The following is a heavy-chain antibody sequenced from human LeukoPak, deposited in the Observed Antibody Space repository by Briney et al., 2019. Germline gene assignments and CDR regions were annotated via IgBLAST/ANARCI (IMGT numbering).Heavy chain of an antibody. CDR1: GFTFDNYA. CDR3: AKGGELHYDY. D-gene: IGHD1-26*01. Sequence: GGSLRLSCAASGFTFDNYAMSWVRQAPGKGLEWVSAISGSAFTTFYADSVKGRFTISRDNSKNTLYLQMNSLRAEDTAVYYCAKGGELHYDYWGQGTLVTVSS. V-gene: IGHV3-23*01. J-gene: IGHJ4*02. CDR2: ISGSAFTT.